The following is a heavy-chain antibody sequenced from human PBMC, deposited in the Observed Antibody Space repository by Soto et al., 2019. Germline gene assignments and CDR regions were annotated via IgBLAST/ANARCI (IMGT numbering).Heavy chain of an antibody. CDR3: ARRGTQGLFQLWLKCYYGMDV. D-gene: IGHD5-18*01. CDR2: INHSGST. V-gene: IGHV4-34*01. Sequence: SETLSLTCAVYGGSFSGYYWSWIRQPPGKGLEWIGEINHSGSTNYNPSLKSRVTISVDTSKNQFSLKLSSVTAADTAVYYCARRGTQGLFQLWLKCYYGMDVWGQGTTVTVSS. J-gene: IGHJ6*02. CDR1: GGSFSGYY.